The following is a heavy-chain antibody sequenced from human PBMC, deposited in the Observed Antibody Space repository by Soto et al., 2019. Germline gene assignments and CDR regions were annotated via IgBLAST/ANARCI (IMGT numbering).Heavy chain of an antibody. CDR3: AREKDYYDSSGYYSYFDY. J-gene: IGHJ4*02. D-gene: IGHD3-22*01. V-gene: IGHV4-59*01. CDR1: DGYISGYY. Sequence: SLTQCVTCTVADGYISGYYWSWISQPPGKGLEWIGYIYYSGSTNYNPSLKSRVTISVDTSKNQFSLKLSSVTAADTAVYYCAREKDYYDSSGYYSYFDYWGQGTLVTVSS. CDR2: IYYSGST.